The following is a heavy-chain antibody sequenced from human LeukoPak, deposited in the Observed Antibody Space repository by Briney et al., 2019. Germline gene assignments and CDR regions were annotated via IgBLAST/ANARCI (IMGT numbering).Heavy chain of an antibody. J-gene: IGHJ4*02. CDR3: ARDNPPYPCSSTSCHTEGGFNY. CDR1: GFTFSDYY. Sequence: GGSLRLSCAASGFTFSDYYMSWIRQAPGKGLEGVSYISSSGSTIYYADSVKGRFTISRDNAKNSLYLQMNSLRAEDTAVYYCARDNPPYPCSSTSCHTEGGFNYWGQGTLVTVSS. CDR2: ISSSGSTI. V-gene: IGHV3-11*04. D-gene: IGHD2-2*02.